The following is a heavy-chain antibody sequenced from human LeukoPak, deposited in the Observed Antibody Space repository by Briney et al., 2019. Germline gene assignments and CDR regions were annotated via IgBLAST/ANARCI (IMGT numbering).Heavy chain of an antibody. CDR1: GYTFTSYD. CDR2: MNPNSGNT. CDR3: ATELRWKEY. V-gene: IGHV1-8*02. D-gene: IGHD4-23*01. Sequence: ASVKVSCKASGYTFTSYDINWVRQATGQGLEWMGWMNPNSGNTGYAQKFQGRVTMTSDTSVDTAYMELSSLRSEDTAVYYCATELRWKEYWGQGTLVTVSS. J-gene: IGHJ4*02.